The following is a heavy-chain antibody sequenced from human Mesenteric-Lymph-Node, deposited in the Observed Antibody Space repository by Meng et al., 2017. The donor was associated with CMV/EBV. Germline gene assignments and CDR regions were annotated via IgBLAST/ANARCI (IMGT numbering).Heavy chain of an antibody. CDR1: ADYY. V-gene: IGHV4-30-4*08. CDR2: IYYSGNA. D-gene: IGHD2-2*01. Sequence: ADYYWSWIRQPPGKGLEWIGHIYYSGNADYNPSLTSRVTISEDTSKNQFSLKLRSVTAADTAVYYCAANIAYDIVVVPAAQNIGGDFWGQGTLVTVSS. J-gene: IGHJ4*02. CDR3: AANIAYDIVVVPAAQNIGGDF.